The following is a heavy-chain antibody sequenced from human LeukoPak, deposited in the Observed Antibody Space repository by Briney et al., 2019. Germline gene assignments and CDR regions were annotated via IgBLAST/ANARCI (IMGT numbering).Heavy chain of an antibody. D-gene: IGHD3-22*01. J-gene: IGHJ5*02. CDR3: ARDLGYDSSGYYYRIGWFDP. V-gene: IGHV3-74*01. CDR1: GFTFSSYW. Sequence: GGSLRLSCAASGFTFSSYWMHWVRQAPGKGLVWVSRINSDGSRTSYADSVKGRFTISRDNAKNTLYLQMNSLRAEDTAVYYCARDLGYDSSGYYYRIGWFDPWGQGTLVTVSS. CDR2: INSDGSRT.